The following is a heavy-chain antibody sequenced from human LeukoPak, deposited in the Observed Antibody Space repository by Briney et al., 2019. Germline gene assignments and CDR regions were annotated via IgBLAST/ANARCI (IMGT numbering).Heavy chain of an antibody. CDR1: GGTFSSYA. CDR2: IIPIFGTA. V-gene: IGHV1-69*05. CDR3: AINYGYYDYVWGSYPLAHAFGI. J-gene: IGHJ3*02. D-gene: IGHD3-16*02. Sequence: ASVKVSCKASGGTFSSYAISWVRQAPGQGLEWMGGIIPIFGTANYAQKFQGRVTITTDESTSTAYMELSSLRSEDTAVYYCAINYGYYDYVWGSYPLAHAFGIWGQGTMVTVSS.